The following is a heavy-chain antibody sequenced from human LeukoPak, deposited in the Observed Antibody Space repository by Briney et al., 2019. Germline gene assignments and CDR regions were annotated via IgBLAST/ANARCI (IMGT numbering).Heavy chain of an antibody. V-gene: IGHV3-9*01. CDR3: AKDRELYFDWLGDFDY. J-gene: IGHJ4*02. Sequence: GGSLRLSCAASGFTFDDYAMHWVRQAPGKGLEWVSGISWNSGSIGYADSVKGRFTISRDNAKNSLYLQMNSLRAEDTALYYCAKDRELYFDWLGDFDYWGQGTLVTVSS. CDR1: GFTFDDYA. CDR2: ISWNSGSI. D-gene: IGHD3-9*01.